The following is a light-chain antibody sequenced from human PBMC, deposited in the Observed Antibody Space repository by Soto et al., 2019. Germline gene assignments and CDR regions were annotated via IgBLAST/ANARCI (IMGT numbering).Light chain of an antibody. J-gene: IGLJ1*01. CDR3: QSSDSTLTGCV. CDR2: GNT. V-gene: IGLV1-40*01. Sequence: QSVLTQPPSVSGAPGQRVTISCTGGSSNIGADYEVHWYQQLPGTAPKLLIYGNTNRPSGVPDRFSGSKSGSSASLAIAGLEAEDDAEYYCQSSDSTLTGCVFGTGTKLTVL. CDR1: SSNIGADYE.